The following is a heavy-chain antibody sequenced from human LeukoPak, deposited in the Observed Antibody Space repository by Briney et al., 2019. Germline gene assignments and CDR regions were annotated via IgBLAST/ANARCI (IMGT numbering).Heavy chain of an antibody. CDR2: IYYSGST. CDR1: GGSISSGGYY. Sequence: SQTLSLTCTVSGGSISSGGYYWSWIRQHPVKGLEWIGYIYYSGSTYYNPSLKSRVTISVDTSKNQFSLKLSSVTAADTAVYYCARGRYYGSGSYYYAFDIWGQGAMVTVSS. V-gene: IGHV4-31*03. D-gene: IGHD3-10*01. J-gene: IGHJ3*02. CDR3: ARGRYYGSGSYYYAFDI.